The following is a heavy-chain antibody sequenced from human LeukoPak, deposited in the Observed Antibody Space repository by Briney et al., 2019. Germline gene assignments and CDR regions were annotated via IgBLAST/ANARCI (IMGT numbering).Heavy chain of an antibody. V-gene: IGHV3-23*01. CDR2: ISGSGGST. D-gene: IGHD3-10*01. Sequence: GGSLRLSCAASGFTFSSYAMSWVRQDPGKGLEWVSAISGSGGSTYYADSVKGRFTISRDNSKNTLYLQMNSLRAEDTAVYYCAKDGEPMVRGVIIYWGQGTLVTVSS. CDR3: AKDGEPMVRGVIIY. J-gene: IGHJ4*02. CDR1: GFTFSSYA.